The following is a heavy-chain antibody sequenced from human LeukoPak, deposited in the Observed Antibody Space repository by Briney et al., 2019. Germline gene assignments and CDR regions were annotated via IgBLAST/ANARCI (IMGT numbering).Heavy chain of an antibody. CDR2: MNPNSGNT. V-gene: IGHV1-8*01. J-gene: IGHJ3*02. CDR3: AGSYSSGWYEGDSAFDI. D-gene: IGHD6-19*01. CDR1: GYTFTSYD. Sequence: GASVKVSCKASGYTFTSYDINWVRQATGQGLGWMGWMNPNSGNTGYAQKFQGRVTMTRNTSISTAYMELSSLRSEDTAVYYCAGSYSSGWYEGDSAFDIWGQGTMVTVSS.